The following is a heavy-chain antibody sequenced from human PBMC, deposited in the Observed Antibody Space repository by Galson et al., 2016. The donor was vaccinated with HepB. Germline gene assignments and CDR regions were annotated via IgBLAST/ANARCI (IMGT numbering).Heavy chain of an antibody. J-gene: IGHJ3*02. V-gene: IGHV3-30*18. D-gene: IGHD1-1*01. CDR3: AKVEGVGRYVGALDI. CDR1: GLTFSSYA. CDR2: ISYDGSNK. Sequence: SLRLSCAASGLTFSSYAMHWVRQAPGKGLEWVAIISYDGSNKDYVDSVKGRFTISRDNSKNTLDLQMNSRRLEDTAVFYCAKVEGVGRYVGALDIWGQGTMVTVSS.